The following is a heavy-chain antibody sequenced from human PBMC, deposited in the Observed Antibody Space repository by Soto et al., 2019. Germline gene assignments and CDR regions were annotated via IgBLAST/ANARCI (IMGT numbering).Heavy chain of an antibody. CDR1: GYSFTSYW. V-gene: IGHV5-51*01. D-gene: IGHD3-16*01. Sequence: RGESLKISCKGSGYSFTSYWIGWVRQMPGKGLEWMGIIYPGDSDTRYSPSFQGQVTISADKSISTAYLQWSSLKASDTAMYYCARSPFGGYYYYYGMDVWGQGTTVTVSS. J-gene: IGHJ6*02. CDR2: IYPGDSDT. CDR3: ARSPFGGYYYYYGMDV.